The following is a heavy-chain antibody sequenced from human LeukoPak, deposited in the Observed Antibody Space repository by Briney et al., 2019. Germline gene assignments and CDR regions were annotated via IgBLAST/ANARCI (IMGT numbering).Heavy chain of an antibody. CDR2: INSAGSST. CDR3: ASFRDSDI. J-gene: IGHJ3*02. CDR1: GLTFSNVW. V-gene: IGHV3-74*01. Sequence: PGGSLRLSCAVSGLTFSNVWMHWVRQAPGQGLVWVSRINSAGSSTVYADPVKGRFTISRDNANNMLYLQMSSLRAEDTAVYYCASFRDSDIWGQGTIVTVSS. D-gene: IGHD2-21*01.